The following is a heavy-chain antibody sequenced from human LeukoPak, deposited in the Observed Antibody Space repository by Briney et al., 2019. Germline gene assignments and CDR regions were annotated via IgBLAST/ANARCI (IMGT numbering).Heavy chain of an antibody. CDR1: GFTFSSYG. D-gene: IGHD3-10*01. V-gene: IGHV3-30*18. CDR2: ISYDGSNK. Sequence: GGSLRLSSAASGFTFSSYGMHWVRQAPGKGLEWVAVISYDGSNKYYADSVKGRFTISRDNSKNTLYLQMNSLRAEDTAVYYCAKVLYYYGSGSLPYFDYWGQGTLVTVSS. J-gene: IGHJ4*02. CDR3: AKVLYYYGSGSLPYFDY.